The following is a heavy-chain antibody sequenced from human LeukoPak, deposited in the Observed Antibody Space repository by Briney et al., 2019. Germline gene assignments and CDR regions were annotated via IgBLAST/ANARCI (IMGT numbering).Heavy chain of an antibody. J-gene: IGHJ4*02. D-gene: IGHD1-26*01. Sequence: SSETLSLTCTVSGGSISSSGYYWGWIRQPPGKGLEWIGTIYYSGNPYYNPSLKGRVTISIDTSKNQFSLKLTSVTAADTAVYYCTRDRDGAPAHYWGQGTLVTVSS. V-gene: IGHV4-39*07. CDR2: IYYSGNP. CDR3: TRDRDGAPAHY. CDR1: GGSISSSGYY.